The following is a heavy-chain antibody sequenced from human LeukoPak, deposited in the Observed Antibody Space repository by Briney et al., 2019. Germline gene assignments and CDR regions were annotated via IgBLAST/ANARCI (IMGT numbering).Heavy chain of an antibody. V-gene: IGHV4-59*01. D-gene: IGHD3/OR15-3a*01. Sequence: PSETLSLTCTVSGGSINSYHWSWIRQPPGTGLEWIGSIYYSGSTNYNPCLKSRVTISVDTSKNQFSLKLSSVTAADTAVYYCAVDSGPGVFDYWGQGTLVTVSS. CDR1: GGSINSYH. CDR2: IYYSGST. CDR3: AVDSGPGVFDY. J-gene: IGHJ4*02.